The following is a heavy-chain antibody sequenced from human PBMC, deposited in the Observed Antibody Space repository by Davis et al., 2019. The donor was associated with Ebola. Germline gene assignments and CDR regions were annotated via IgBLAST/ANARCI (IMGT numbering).Heavy chain of an antibody. J-gene: IGHJ6*02. V-gene: IGHV3-9*01. Sequence: SLKISCAASGFTFDDYAMHWVRQAPGKGLEWVSGISWNSGSIGYADSVKGRFTISRDNAKNSLYLQMNSLRAEDTALYYCAKDMVDNWNSDGMDVWGQGTTVTVSS. CDR1: GFTFDDYA. CDR3: AKDMVDNWNSDGMDV. CDR2: ISWNSGSI. D-gene: IGHD1-1*01.